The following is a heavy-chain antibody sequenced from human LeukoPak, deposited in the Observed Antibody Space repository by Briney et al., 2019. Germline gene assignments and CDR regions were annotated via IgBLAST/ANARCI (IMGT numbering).Heavy chain of an antibody. CDR1: VGSISSMSFY. D-gene: IGHD3-10*01. Sequence: SETLSLTCTVSVGSISSMSFYWGWIRQTPGTGLEWIGSIYYTGRTHYNPSLKSRVTISLDTSKNQFSLKLNSVTAADTAVYYCARGPLVRGNWFDPWGQGTLVTVSS. J-gene: IGHJ5*02. V-gene: IGHV4-39*01. CDR2: IYYTGRT. CDR3: ARGPLVRGNWFDP.